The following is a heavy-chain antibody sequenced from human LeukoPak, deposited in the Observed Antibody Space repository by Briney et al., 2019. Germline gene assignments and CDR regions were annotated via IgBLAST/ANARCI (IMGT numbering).Heavy chain of an antibody. J-gene: IGHJ4*02. Sequence: PSETLSLTCTVSGDSISNGVKYWSWIRQHPGRGLEWIGYIYHSRRSYYNPSLKSRITMSVDTSKNQFSLNLSSVTAADTAVYYCARDQVECTGGTCQSRVGFDFWGQGTLVTVSS. CDR1: GDSISNGVKY. CDR2: IYHSRRS. CDR3: ARDQVECTGGTCQSRVGFDF. D-gene: IGHD2-8*02. V-gene: IGHV4-31*03.